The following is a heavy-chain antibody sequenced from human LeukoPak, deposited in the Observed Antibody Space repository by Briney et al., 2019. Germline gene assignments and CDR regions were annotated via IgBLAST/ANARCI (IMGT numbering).Heavy chain of an antibody. Sequence: SETLSLTCAVYGGSFSGYYWSWIRQPPGKGLEWIGEINHSGSTNYNPSLKSRVTISVDTSKNQFSLKLSSVTAADTAVYYRAREYCSGGSCYSGMYYFDYWGQGTLVTVSS. D-gene: IGHD2-15*01. CDR3: AREYCSGGSCYSGMYYFDY. V-gene: IGHV4-34*01. CDR1: GGSFSGYY. J-gene: IGHJ4*02. CDR2: INHSGST.